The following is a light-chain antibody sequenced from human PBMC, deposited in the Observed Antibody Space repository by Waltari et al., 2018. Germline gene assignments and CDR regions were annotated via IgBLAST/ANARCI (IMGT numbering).Light chain of an antibody. CDR3: FSATDNNDWV. CDR2: KDI. J-gene: IGLJ3*02. CDR1: LLTKKY. V-gene: IGLV3-27*01. Sequence: SYELTHPSSVSVSPGQTASIHCSGDLLTKKYARWFQQKPGQAPGLVIYKDIQRPSGIPERFSGASSGTTLSFTISGAQVEDEADYYCFSATDNNDWVFGGGTKLTVL.